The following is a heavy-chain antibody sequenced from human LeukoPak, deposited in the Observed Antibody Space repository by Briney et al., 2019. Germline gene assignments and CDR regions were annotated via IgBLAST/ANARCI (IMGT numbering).Heavy chain of an antibody. V-gene: IGHV3-23*01. CDR1: GFTFRIYP. CDR2: ISGSGGRT. Sequence: PGVPLTLSCTASGFTFRIYPMTWVRQAPGRGLEWVSDISGSGGRTYYADSVKGRFTNSRDNGKNSLYLQMNSLRAEDTAVYYCARAVGWNYVGYWGQGTLVTVSS. D-gene: IGHD4-23*01. CDR3: ARAVGWNYVGY. J-gene: IGHJ4*02.